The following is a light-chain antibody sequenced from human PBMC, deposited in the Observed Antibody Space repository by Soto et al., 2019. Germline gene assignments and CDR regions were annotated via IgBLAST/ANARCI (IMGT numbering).Light chain of an antibody. J-gene: IGKJ4*01. Sequence: EFMLTQSPGPLSLSPGERTTLSWRASQTVRNNYLAWYQQKPGQAPRLLIYDASSRATGIPDRFSGGGSGTDFTLTISRLEPEDFAVYYCQQFSRYPLTFGGGTKVDNK. V-gene: IGKV3-20*01. CDR2: DAS. CDR1: QTVRNNY. CDR3: QQFSRYPLT.